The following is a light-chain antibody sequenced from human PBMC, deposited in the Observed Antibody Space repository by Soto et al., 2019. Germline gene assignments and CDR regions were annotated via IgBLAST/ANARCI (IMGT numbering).Light chain of an antibody. Sequence: EIVLTQSPGTLSFSPGERATLSCRASQSVSSSYLAWYQQKPGQAPRLLIYGASSRATGIPDRFSGSGSGTDFTLTISRLEPEDFALYYCKQYGSSPPITSGQGIRLEIX. J-gene: IGKJ5*01. CDR3: KQYGSSPPIT. CDR2: GAS. CDR1: QSVSSSY. V-gene: IGKV3-20*01.